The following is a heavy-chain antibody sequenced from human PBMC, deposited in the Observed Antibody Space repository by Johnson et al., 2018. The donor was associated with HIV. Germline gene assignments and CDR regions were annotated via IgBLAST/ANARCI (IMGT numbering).Heavy chain of an antibody. V-gene: IGHV3-30*03. D-gene: IGHD4-17*01. CDR1: GFIFSSYG. CDR2: ISYDGSNK. CDR3: ATLGGTVTTRAIAQPHDAFDI. Sequence: VQLVESGGGVVQPGRSLRLSCAASGFIFSSYGMHWVRQAPGKGLEWVAVISYDGSNKYYADSVKGRFTISRDNSKNTLYLQMNSLRAEDTAVYYCATLGGTVTTRAIAQPHDAFDIWGQGTMVTVSS. J-gene: IGHJ3*02.